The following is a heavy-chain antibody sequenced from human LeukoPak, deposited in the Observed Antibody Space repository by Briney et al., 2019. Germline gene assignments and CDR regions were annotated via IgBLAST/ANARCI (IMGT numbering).Heavy chain of an antibody. J-gene: IGHJ5*02. D-gene: IGHD3-10*01. Sequence: SETLSLTCTVSGGSISSHYWSWIRQPAGKALEWIGRFYTSGSTNYNPSLKSRVTISVDTSKNQFSLKLSSVTAADTAVYYCARESTGFGEFVWFDPWGQGTLVTVSS. CDR1: GGSISSHY. V-gene: IGHV4-4*07. CDR2: FYTSGST. CDR3: ARESTGFGEFVWFDP.